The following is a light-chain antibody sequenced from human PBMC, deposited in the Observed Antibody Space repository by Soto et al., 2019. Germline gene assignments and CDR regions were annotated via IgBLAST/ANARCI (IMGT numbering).Light chain of an antibody. CDR2: EVA. Sequence: QSVLTQTASVSGSPGQSITTSCTGTSSDVGGYNFVSWYQQHPGKAPKLIVHEVANRLSGVSGRFSGSKSGNTAFLTISGLQAEDEAVYYCCSHSSSITWMFGGGTKLTVL. CDR3: CSHSSSITWM. J-gene: IGLJ3*02. V-gene: IGLV2-14*03. CDR1: SSDVGGYNF.